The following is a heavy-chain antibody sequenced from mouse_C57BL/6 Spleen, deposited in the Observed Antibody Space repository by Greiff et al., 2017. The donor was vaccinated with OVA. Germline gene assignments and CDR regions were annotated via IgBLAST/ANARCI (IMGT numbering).Heavy chain of an antibody. CDR1: GFTFSDYG. Sequence: EVKLMESGGGLVKPGGSLKLSCAASGFTFSDYGMHWVRQAPEKGLEWVAYISSGSSTIYYADTVKGRFTISRDNAKNTLFLQMTSLRSEDTAMYYCARPAYYRDYFDVWGTGTTVTVSS. CDR3: ARPAYYRDYFDV. J-gene: IGHJ1*03. V-gene: IGHV5-17*01. D-gene: IGHD2-12*01. CDR2: ISSGSSTI.